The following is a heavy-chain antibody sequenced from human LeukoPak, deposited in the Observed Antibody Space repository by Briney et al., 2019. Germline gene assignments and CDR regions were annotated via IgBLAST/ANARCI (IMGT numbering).Heavy chain of an antibody. D-gene: IGHD2-21*01. J-gene: IGHJ4*02. CDR1: GGSIGSDY. CDR2: IFYTGDS. Sequence: SETLSLTCTVSGGSIGSDYWSWIRQPPGKGLEWIGYIFYTGDSNQNPSLKNRVTISLDTSSNQFSLKLSSVTAADTAIYFCARHAFASPLDYWGQGTLVTVSS. CDR3: ARHAFASPLDY. V-gene: IGHV4-59*08.